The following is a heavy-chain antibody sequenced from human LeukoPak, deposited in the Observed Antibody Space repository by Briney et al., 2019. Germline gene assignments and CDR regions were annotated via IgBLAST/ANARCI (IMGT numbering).Heavy chain of an antibody. CDR1: GFTFRSYA. V-gene: IGHV3-23*01. D-gene: IGHD3-22*01. CDR3: AKENYYDSSGYYGFDY. CDR2: ISGSGGST. Sequence: TGGSLRLSCAASGFTFRSYAMSWVRQAPGKGLEWVSAISGSGGSTYYADSVKGRFTISRDNSKNTLYLQMNSLRAEDTAVYYCAKENYYDSSGYYGFDYWGQGTLVTVSS. J-gene: IGHJ4*02.